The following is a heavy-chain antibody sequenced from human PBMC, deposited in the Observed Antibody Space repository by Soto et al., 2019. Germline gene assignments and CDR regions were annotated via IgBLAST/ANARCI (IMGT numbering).Heavy chain of an antibody. V-gene: IGHV3-74*01. D-gene: IGHD2-2*01. CDR2: ISTDGSST. Sequence: GGSLRLSCAATGFTFSTYWMHWVRQGPGKGLVWVSRISTDGSSTTYADSVKGRFTISRDNAKNTLYLQMNSLRVEDTAVYYCARATGSNHPFDYWGQGSLVTVSS. CDR1: GFTFSTYW. CDR3: ARATGSNHPFDY. J-gene: IGHJ4*02.